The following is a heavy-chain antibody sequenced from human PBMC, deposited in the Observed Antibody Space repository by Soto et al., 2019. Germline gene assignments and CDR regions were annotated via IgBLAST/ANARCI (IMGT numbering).Heavy chain of an antibody. V-gene: IGHV4-30-2*01. CDR3: ARGDYQYSIDY. J-gene: IGHJ4*03. Sequence: SETLSLTCTFSCDSMTSGDYCWSWLRQPPGKGRDGLGFIYGTGNTHYSPSLKSRVSISQDRSKNPFSLELTSVSAADTTVYYCARGDYQYSIDYWGQGTLVTVSS. CDR2: IYGTGNT. D-gene: IGHD2-2*01. CDR1: CDSMTSGDYC.